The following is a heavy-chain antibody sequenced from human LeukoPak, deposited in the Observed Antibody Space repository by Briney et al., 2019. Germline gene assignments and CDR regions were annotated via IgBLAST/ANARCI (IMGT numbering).Heavy chain of an antibody. Sequence: ASVKVSCKASGYTFTGYYMHWVRQAPGQGLEWMGWINPNSGGTNYAQKFQGRVTMTRDTSISTAYMELSRLRSDDTAVYYCARERGFGDYSLDAFDIWGQGTMVTVSS. CDR2: INPNSGGT. D-gene: IGHD4-17*01. J-gene: IGHJ3*02. V-gene: IGHV1-2*02. CDR1: GYTFTGYY. CDR3: ARERGFGDYSLDAFDI.